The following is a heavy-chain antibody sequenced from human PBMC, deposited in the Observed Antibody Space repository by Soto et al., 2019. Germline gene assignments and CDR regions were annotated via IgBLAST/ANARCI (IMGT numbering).Heavy chain of an antibody. CDR1: GGAIDSGGYY. Sequence: SETLSLTCNVSGGAIDSGGYYWCWIRQHPGKGLEWIGYIYYSGSTYYNPSLKSRVSISIDTSKNQFSLELISVTAADTAVYYCARVGTSYARRGLDVWGQGTTVTVSS. CDR2: IYYSGST. D-gene: IGHD7-27*01. J-gene: IGHJ6*02. CDR3: ARVGTSYARRGLDV. V-gene: IGHV4-31*03.